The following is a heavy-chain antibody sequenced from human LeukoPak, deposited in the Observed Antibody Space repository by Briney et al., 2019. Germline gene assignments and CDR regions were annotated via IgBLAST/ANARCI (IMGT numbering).Heavy chain of an antibody. CDR2: ISYDGSNK. CDR1: GFTFSSYV. D-gene: IGHD3-10*01. J-gene: IGHJ4*02. CDR3: AREDRNSLLWFGELWGFDY. Sequence: PGRSLRLSCAASGFTFSSYVMHWVRQAPGKGLEWVAVISYDGSNKYYADSVKGRFTLSRDNAKKSLYLQMNSLRDDDTAVYYCAREDRNSLLWFGELWGFDYWGQGTLVTVSS. V-gene: IGHV3-30-3*01.